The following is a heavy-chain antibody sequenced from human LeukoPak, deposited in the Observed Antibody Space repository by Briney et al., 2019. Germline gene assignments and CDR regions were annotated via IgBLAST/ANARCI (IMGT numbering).Heavy chain of an antibody. Sequence: ASVNVSCKASGYTFTSYYMHWVRQAPGQGLEWMGIINPSGGSTSYAQKFQDRVTMTRDTSTSTVYMELSSLRSEDTAVYYCARASWSTVTTGYFDLWGRGTLVTVSS. CDR2: INPSGGST. D-gene: IGHD4-17*01. J-gene: IGHJ2*01. CDR1: GYTFTSYY. CDR3: ARASWSTVTTGYFDL. V-gene: IGHV1-46*01.